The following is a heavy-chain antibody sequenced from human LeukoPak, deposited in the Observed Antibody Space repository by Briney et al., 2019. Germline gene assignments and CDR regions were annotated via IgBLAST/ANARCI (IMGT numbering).Heavy chain of an antibody. D-gene: IGHD3-3*01. J-gene: IGHJ6*02. CDR3: ATSGITIFGVVRRYGMDV. Sequence: AASVTVSFKVSGYTLTELSMHWVRQAPGKGLEWMGGFDPEDGETIYAQKFQGRVTMTEDTSTDTAYVELSSLRSEDTAVYYCATSGITIFGVVRRYGMDVWGQGTTVTVSS. CDR1: GYTLTELS. V-gene: IGHV1-24*01. CDR2: FDPEDGET.